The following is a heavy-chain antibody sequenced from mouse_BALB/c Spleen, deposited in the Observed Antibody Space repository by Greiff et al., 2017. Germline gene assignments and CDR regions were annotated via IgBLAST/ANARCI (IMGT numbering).Heavy chain of an antibody. CDR1: GFAFSSYD. Sequence: EVKLVESGGGLVKPGGSLKLSCAASGFAFSSYDMSWVRQTPEKRLEWVAYISSGGGSTYYPDTVKGRFTISRDNAKNTLYLQMSSLKSEDTAMYYCASAYDYDGVWFAYWGQGTLVTVSA. V-gene: IGHV5-12-1*01. J-gene: IGHJ3*01. D-gene: IGHD2-4*01. CDR3: ASAYDYDGVWFAY. CDR2: ISSGGGST.